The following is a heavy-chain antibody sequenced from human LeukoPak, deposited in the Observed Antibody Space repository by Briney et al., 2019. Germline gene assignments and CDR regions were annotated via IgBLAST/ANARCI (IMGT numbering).Heavy chain of an antibody. V-gene: IGHV3-23*01. CDR3: ATLNSDFDY. CDR1: GYTFSSYA. D-gene: IGHD1-7*01. J-gene: IGHJ4*02. CDR2: ISGSGGST. Sequence: GGSLRLSCAASGYTFSSYAMSWVRQAPGRGLEWVSAISGSGGSTYYADSVKGRFTISRDNSKNTLYLQMNSLRAEDTAVYYCATLNSDFDYWGQGTLVTVSS.